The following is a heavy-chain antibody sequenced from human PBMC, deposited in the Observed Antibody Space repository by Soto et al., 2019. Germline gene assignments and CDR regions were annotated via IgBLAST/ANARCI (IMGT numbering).Heavy chain of an antibody. CDR3: XRQDIVVVPAAPYGMDV. CDR1: GYSFTIYW. J-gene: IGHJ6*02. CDR2: IDPSDSYT. Sequence: GESLKISCKGSGYSFTIYWISWVRQMPGKGLEWMGRIDPSDSYTNYSPSFQGHVTISADKSISTAYLQWSSLKASDTAMYYCXRQDIVVVPAAPYGMDVWGQGTTVTVSS. D-gene: IGHD2-2*01. V-gene: IGHV5-10-1*01.